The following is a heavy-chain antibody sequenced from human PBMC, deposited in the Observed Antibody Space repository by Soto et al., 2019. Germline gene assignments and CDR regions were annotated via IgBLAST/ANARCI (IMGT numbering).Heavy chain of an antibody. D-gene: IGHD6-19*01. CDR1: GFTFSGSA. Sequence: PGGSLRLSCAASGFTFSGSAMHWVRQASGKGLEWVGRIRSKANSYATAYAASVKGRFTISRDDSKNTAYLQMNSLKTEDTAVYYCTRPPGSSSGWYSYYGMDVWGQGTTVTVSS. J-gene: IGHJ6*02. CDR2: IRSKANSYAT. V-gene: IGHV3-73*01. CDR3: TRPPGSSSGWYSYYGMDV.